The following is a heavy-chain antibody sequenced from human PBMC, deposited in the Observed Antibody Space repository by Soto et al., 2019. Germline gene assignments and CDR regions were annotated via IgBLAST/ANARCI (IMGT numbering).Heavy chain of an antibody. CDR1: GFTFSSYA. D-gene: IGHD6-19*01. Sequence: QVQLVESGGGVVQPGRSLRLSCAASGFTFSSYAMHWVRQAPGKGLEWVAVISYDGSNKYYADSVKGRFTISRDNSKNTLYMKMNSLRAEDRAVYYCARDKSTYISGWHNRHSDYWGQGTLVIVSS. CDR3: ARDKSTYISGWHNRHSDY. CDR2: ISYDGSNK. V-gene: IGHV3-30-3*01. J-gene: IGHJ4*02.